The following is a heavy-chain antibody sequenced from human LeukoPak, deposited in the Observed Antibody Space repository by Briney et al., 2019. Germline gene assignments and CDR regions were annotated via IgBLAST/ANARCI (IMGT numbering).Heavy chain of an antibody. J-gene: IGHJ6*03. CDR2: ISSSSSTI. CDR3: AKDGAEGLLWFGELLGYMDV. D-gene: IGHD3-10*01. Sequence: PGGSLRLSCAASGFTFSSYSMNWVRQAPGKGLEWVSYISSSSSTIYYADSVKGRFTISRDNSKNTLYLQMNSLRAEDTAVYYCAKDGAEGLLWFGELLGYMDVWGKGTTVTVSS. CDR1: GFTFSSYS. V-gene: IGHV3-48*01.